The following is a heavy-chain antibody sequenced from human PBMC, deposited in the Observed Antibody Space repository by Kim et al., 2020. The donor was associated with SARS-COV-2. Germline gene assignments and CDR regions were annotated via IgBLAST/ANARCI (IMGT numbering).Heavy chain of an antibody. V-gene: IGHV4-31*02. CDR2: GGS. D-gene: IGHD3-22*01. CDR3: AGGLSAYPDF. J-gene: IGHJ4*02. Sequence: GGSYDTPSLKSRVTISLDTSNNQFSLKMTSVTAADTAVYYCAGGLSAYPDFWGQGTLVTVSS.